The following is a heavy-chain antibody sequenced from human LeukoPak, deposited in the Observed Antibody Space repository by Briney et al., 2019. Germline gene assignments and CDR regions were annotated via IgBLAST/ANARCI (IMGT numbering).Heavy chain of an antibody. CDR3: ASSWGQWFDP. D-gene: IGHD7-27*01. CDR1: GGSISSGSYY. V-gene: IGHV4-61*02. CDR2: IYTSGGT. J-gene: IGHJ5*02. Sequence: PSQTLSLTCTVSGGSISSGSYYWSWIRQPAGKGLEWIGRIYTSGGTNYNPSLKSRVTISVDTPKNQFSLKLSSVPAADTAVYYCASSWGQWFDPWGQGTLVTVSS.